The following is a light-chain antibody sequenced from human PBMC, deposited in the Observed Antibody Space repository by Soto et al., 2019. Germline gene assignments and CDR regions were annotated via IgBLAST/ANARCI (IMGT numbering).Light chain of an antibody. V-gene: IGLV2-14*01. J-gene: IGLJ1*01. CDR2: EVS. CDR3: SSHTSSITRF. CDR1: SSDVGAYNY. Sequence: QSVLTQPASVSGSPGQSITISCTGTSSDVGAYNYVSWYQQHPGKAPKLIIYEVSNRPSGVSWRFSGSKSGNTASLTISGLQSEDEAVYYRSSHTSSITRFFATVSTVTVL.